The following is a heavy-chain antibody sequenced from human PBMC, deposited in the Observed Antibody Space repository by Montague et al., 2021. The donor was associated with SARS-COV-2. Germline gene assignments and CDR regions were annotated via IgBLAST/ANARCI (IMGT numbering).Heavy chain of an antibody. CDR2: LYYSGAT. CDR1: GASLSSTSYY. V-gene: IGHV4-39*01. CDR3: ATHEVYVNSGFPR. Sequence: SETLSLTCTVSGASLSSTSYYWDWIRQPPGNGLEWIGSLYYSGATYYNSSLKSRVTTSVDTSKNQFSLRLSSVTAADTALYFRATHEVYVNSGFPRWGQGTLVTVSS. J-gene: IGHJ4*02. D-gene: IGHD3-22*01.